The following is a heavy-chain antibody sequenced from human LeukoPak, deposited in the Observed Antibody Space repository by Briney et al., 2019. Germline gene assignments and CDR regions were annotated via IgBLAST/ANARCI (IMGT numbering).Heavy chain of an antibody. CDR2: IRPDGSEG. D-gene: IGHD2-21*01. Sequence: GGSLRLSCTTSGITFSNSWMSWVRQAPGKGLEWVATIRPDGSEGYYADSVRGRFTISRDNSKNSFYLQMSSLRAEDTGVFYCARDVAYSAFDYWGQGTLVTV. J-gene: IGHJ4*02. CDR1: GITFSNSW. CDR3: ARDVAYSAFDY. V-gene: IGHV3-7*01.